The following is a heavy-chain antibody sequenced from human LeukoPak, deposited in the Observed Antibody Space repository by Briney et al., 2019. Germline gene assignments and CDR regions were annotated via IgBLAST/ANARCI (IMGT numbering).Heavy chain of an antibody. D-gene: IGHD4-17*01. V-gene: IGHV1-69*02. CDR2: VIPILGIA. CDR3: ARAMTTVTINWFDP. Sequence: ASVKVSCXASGGTFSSYTISWVRQAPGQGLEWMGRVIPILGIANYAQKFQGRVTITADKSTSTAYMELSSLRSEDTAVYYCARAMTTVTINWFDPWGQGTLVTVSS. CDR1: GGTFSSYT. J-gene: IGHJ5*02.